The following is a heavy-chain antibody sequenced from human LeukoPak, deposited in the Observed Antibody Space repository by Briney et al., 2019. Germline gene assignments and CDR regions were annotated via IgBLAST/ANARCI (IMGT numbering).Heavy chain of an antibody. V-gene: IGHV3-30-3*01. Sequence: PGRSLRLSCAASGFTFSSYAMHWVRQAPGKGLEWVAVISYVGSNKYYADSVKGRFTISRDNSKNTLYLQMNSLRAEDTAVYYCARDPEYSSSGDYWGQGTLVTVSS. J-gene: IGHJ4*02. CDR3: ARDPEYSSSGDY. D-gene: IGHD6-6*01. CDR2: ISYVGSNK. CDR1: GFTFSSYA.